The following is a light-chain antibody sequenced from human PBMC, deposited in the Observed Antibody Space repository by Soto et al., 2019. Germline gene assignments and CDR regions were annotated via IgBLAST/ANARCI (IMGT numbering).Light chain of an antibody. J-gene: IGLJ1*01. CDR3: QSYDSSLSEV. CDR1: SSNIGAGYD. CDR2: GNS. Sequence: QSVLTQPPSVSGAPGQRVTISCTGSSSNIGAGYDVHWYQQLPGTAPKLLIYGNSNRPSGVPDRFSGSKSGTSASLAITGLQAEDEADYYCQSYDSSLSEVFGTGTQLTVL. V-gene: IGLV1-40*01.